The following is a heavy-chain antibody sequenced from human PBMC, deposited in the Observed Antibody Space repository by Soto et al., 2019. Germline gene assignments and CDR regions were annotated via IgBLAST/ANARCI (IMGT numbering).Heavy chain of an antibody. CDR3: ARAGFHFGLDV. J-gene: IGHJ6*02. D-gene: IGHD3-9*01. V-gene: IGHV3-30-3*01. Sequence: QVPLLESGGGVVQPGRTLRLSCAASAFTFSDFAMHWVRQAPGKGLEWMAVMSSDGTTIYYAGSVKGRFTISRDNFKSTLYMQMNSLRPDDTAFYYCARAGFHFGLDVWGLGTTVTVS. CDR1: AFTFSDFA. CDR2: MSSDGTTI.